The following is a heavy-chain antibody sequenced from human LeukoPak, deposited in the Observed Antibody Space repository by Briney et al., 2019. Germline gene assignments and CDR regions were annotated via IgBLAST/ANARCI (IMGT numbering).Heavy chain of an antibody. CDR3: AKDFGYGDCFDY. CDR2: MSYDGTHK. D-gene: IGHD4-17*01. J-gene: IGHJ4*02. Sequence: GGSLRLSCAASGFTFSNYGLHWVRQAPGKGLEWVAFMSYDGTHKYYADSARGRFTISRDNSKNTLFLQMNSLRTEDTAVYYCAKDFGYGDCFDYRGQGTVVTVSS. CDR1: GFTFSNYG. V-gene: IGHV3-30*18.